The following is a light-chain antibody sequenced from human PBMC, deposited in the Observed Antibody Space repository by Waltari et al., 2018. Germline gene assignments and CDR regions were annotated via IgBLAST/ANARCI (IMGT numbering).Light chain of an antibody. V-gene: IGLV2-23*01. CDR3: CSYALRSVV. CDR2: EGS. Sequence: QSALTQPASVSGSPGQSITISCTGSSSDFGTYNLVSWYQQYPGKAPKVMIYEGSKRPSVVSSLFSASKSCNTASLTISVLQAEDEADYYCCSYALRSVVFGGGTKVTVL. CDR1: SSDFGTYNL. J-gene: IGLJ2*01.